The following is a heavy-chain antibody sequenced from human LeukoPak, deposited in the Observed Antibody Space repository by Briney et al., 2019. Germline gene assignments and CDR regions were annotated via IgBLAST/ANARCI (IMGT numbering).Heavy chain of an antibody. V-gene: IGHV4-59*07. CDR1: GGSIRSYY. D-gene: IGHD1-7*01. CDR3: ARLTPPPWNSLDY. CDR2: IYYTWST. Sequence: SYTLSLTCTVSGGSIRSYYWSWIRQPPGKGLEWIGYIYYTWSTNYNPSLKNRVTISVDTSKDQFALKLSSVTAADTAVYYCARLTPPPWNSLDYWGEGTLVTVSS. J-gene: IGHJ4*02.